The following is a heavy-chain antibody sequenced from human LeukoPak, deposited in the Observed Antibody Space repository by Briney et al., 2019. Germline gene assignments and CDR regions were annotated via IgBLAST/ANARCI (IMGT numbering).Heavy chain of an antibody. CDR3: AKQGAARQDYYMDV. Sequence: SVKVSCKASGGSFSSYAISWVRQAPGQGLEWMGRIIPIFGTANYAQRFQDRVTITADIVSSTAYMELASLTSGDTAVYFCAKQGAARQDYYMDVWGNGTTVTVSS. D-gene: IGHD5-18*01. V-gene: IGHV1-69*06. CDR2: IIPIFGTA. J-gene: IGHJ6*03. CDR1: GGSFSSYA.